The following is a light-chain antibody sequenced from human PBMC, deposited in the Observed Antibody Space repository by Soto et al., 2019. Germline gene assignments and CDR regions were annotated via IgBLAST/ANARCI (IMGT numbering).Light chain of an antibody. CDR2: SNN. CDR1: SSNIGSNT. Sequence: QSVLTQPPSASGTPGQRVTISCSGSSSNIGSNTVNWYQQLPGTTPKLLIYSNNQRPSGVPDRFSGSKSGTSASLAINGLQSEDEADYYCAAWDDSLNGPGFGGGTQLTVL. CDR3: AAWDDSLNGPG. V-gene: IGLV1-44*01. J-gene: IGLJ7*01.